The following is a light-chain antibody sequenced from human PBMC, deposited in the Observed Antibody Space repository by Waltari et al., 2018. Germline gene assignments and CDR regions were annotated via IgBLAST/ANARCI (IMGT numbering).Light chain of an antibody. V-gene: IGLV2-14*03. Sequence: QAALTQPASVSGSAGQSIAISCSGTNSDSGRYNYVSWYQQHPGNAPRLNIYDVSRGPSGVSNRFIGSKSGITASLAISGLQAEDEGDYFCASYTSSNTVIFGGGTRVTVL. CDR3: ASYTSSNTVI. CDR2: DVS. J-gene: IGLJ2*01. CDR1: NSDSGRYNY.